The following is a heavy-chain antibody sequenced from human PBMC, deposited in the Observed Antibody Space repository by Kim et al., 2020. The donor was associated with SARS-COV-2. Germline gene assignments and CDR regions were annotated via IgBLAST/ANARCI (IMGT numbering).Heavy chain of an antibody. J-gene: IGHJ6*02. D-gene: IGHD3-10*01. V-gene: IGHV1-69*13. Sequence: SVKVSCKASGGTFSSYAISWVRQAPGQGLEWMGGIIPIFGTANYAQKFQGRVTITADESTSTAYMELSSLRSEDTAVYYCARGMVRGVITSYYYYYGMDVWGQGTTVTVSS. CDR2: IIPIFGTA. CDR1: GGTFSSYA. CDR3: ARGMVRGVITSYYYYYGMDV.